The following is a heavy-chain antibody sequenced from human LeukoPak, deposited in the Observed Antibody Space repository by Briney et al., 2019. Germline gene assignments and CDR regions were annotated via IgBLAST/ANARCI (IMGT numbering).Heavy chain of an antibody. CDR1: GFTFSSYG. CDR3: AGGPLKGDY. D-gene: IGHD3-16*01. V-gene: IGHV3-30*02. CDR2: IRNDGSNK. J-gene: IGHJ4*02. Sequence: GGSLRLSCAASGFTFSSYGMHWVRQAPGKGLDWVAFIRNDGSNKYQADSVKGRFIISRDNSKNTLYLQMNSLRAEDTALYYCAGGPLKGDYWGQGTVVTVSS.